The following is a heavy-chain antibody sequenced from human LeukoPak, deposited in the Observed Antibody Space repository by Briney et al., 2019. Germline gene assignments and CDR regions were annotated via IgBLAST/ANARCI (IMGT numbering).Heavy chain of an antibody. V-gene: IGHV3-30*04. D-gene: IGHD3-10*01. Sequence: GRSLRLSCAASGFIFGSYAMHWVRQAPGKGLEWVTAISNDGTNEYYADSVKGRFTISRDNSKNTLYLQMNSLRPEDTAVYYCARSHYFGSGNYPNWGQGTLVTVS. CDR1: GFIFGSYA. CDR2: ISNDGTNE. CDR3: ARSHYFGSGNYPN. J-gene: IGHJ4*02.